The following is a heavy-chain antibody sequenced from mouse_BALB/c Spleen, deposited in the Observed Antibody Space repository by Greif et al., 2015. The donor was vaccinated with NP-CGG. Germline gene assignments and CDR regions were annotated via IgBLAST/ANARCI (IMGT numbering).Heavy chain of an antibody. Sequence: EVQVAESGGGLVKPGGSLKLSCAASGFTFSDYYMYWVRQTPEKRLEWVATISDGGSYTYYPDSVKGRFTISRDNAKNNLYLQMSSLKSEDTAMYYCARAPSPKDYEFAYWGQGTLVTVSA. J-gene: IGHJ3*01. CDR2: ISDGGSYT. CDR1: GFTFSDYY. CDR3: ARAPSPKDYEFAY. D-gene: IGHD2-4*01. V-gene: IGHV5-4*02.